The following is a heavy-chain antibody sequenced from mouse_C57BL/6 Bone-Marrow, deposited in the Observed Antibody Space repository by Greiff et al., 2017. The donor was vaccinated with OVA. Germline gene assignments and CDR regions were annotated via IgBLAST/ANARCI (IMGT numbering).Heavy chain of an antibody. V-gene: IGHV14-4*01. CDR1: GFNITDDY. CDR2: IDPENGDT. CDR3: TTDLHYFDY. Sequence: EVQLVESGAELVRPGASVKLSCTASGFNITDDYMHWVKRRPEQGLEWIGWIDPENGDTEYASKFQGKATITADTSSNTAYLQLSSLTSEDTAVYYCTTDLHYFDYWGQGTTLTVSS. J-gene: IGHJ2*01.